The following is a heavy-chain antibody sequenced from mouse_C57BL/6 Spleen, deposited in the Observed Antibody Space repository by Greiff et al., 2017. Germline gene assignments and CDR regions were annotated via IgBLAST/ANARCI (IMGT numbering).Heavy chain of an antibody. J-gene: IGHJ2*01. CDR3: ATDPDYFDY. CDR2: IYPRSGNT. V-gene: IGHV1-81*01. CDR1: GYTFTSYG. Sequence: QVQLQQSGAELARPGASVKLSCKASGYTFTSYGISWVKQRTGQGLEWIGEIYPRSGNTYYNEKFKGKATLTADKSPSTAYMELRSLTSVDSAIYFCATDPDYFDYWGQGTTLTVSS.